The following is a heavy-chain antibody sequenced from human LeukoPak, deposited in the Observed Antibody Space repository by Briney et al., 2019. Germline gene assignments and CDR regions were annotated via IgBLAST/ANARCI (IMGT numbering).Heavy chain of an antibody. CDR1: GGTFSSSI. Sequence: SVKVSCKSSGGTFSSSIINWVRQAPGQGLEWMGGVIPVFGVPNYAQRFQGRVTITADESTSTVYLYLTSLRSEDTAVYFFTRGSAGIAPATTKNFFDFWGQGTLVTVSS. D-gene: IGHD1-26*01. J-gene: IGHJ4*02. V-gene: IGHV1-69*01. CDR2: VIPVFGVP. CDR3: TRGSAGIAPATTKNFFDF.